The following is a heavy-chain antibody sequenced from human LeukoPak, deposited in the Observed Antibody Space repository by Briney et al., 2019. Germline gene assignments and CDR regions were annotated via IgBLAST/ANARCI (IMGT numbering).Heavy chain of an antibody. V-gene: IGHV3-74*01. Sequence: PGGSLRLSCAASGFTFSSYWMHWVRQIPGKGLMWVSRIESNGLTLYADSVRDRFTISRDNGKNTIYLQMNSLRVDDTAIYYCAKAATYFYGSVTYDWFESWGQGTLVTASS. CDR1: GFTFSSYW. CDR2: IESNGLT. J-gene: IGHJ5*01. D-gene: IGHD3-10*01. CDR3: AKAATYFYGSVTYDWFES.